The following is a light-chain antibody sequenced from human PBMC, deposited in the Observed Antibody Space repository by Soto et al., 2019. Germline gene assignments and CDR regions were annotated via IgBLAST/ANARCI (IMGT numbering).Light chain of an antibody. Sequence: DSQMAQSPSALSASVGDTVTRTCRASQTISGWLAWYQQRPGKAPNLLIFDASTLESGVPSRFSGSGSGTTFTLTISSLQSDDFATYYCLQYNGYYRTFGQGTKVDIK. V-gene: IGKV1-5*01. CDR3: LQYNGYYRT. CDR2: DAS. CDR1: QTISGW. J-gene: IGKJ1*01.